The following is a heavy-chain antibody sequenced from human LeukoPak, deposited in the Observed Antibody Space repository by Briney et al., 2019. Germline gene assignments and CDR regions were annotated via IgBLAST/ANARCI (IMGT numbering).Heavy chain of an antibody. CDR2: IYYSGST. J-gene: IGHJ5*02. CDR3: ARDAYYDSSGPYHGNWFDP. Sequence: SETLSLTCTVSGGSISSYYWSWIRQPPGKGLEWIGYIYYSGSTNYNPSLKRRVTISVDTSKNQFSLKLSSVTAADTAVYYCARDAYYDSSGPYHGNWFDPWGQGTLVTVSS. D-gene: IGHD3-22*01. V-gene: IGHV4-59*01. CDR1: GGSISSYY.